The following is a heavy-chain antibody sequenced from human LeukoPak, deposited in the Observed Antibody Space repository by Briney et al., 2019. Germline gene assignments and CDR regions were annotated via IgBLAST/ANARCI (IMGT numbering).Heavy chain of an antibody. Sequence: GGSLRLSCAASGFTLNSYLMSWVRQAPGRGLEWVANIKKDGSEENYLDSVKGRFTVSRDNAKNSLYLQMNSLRGEDTAVYYCTKDQARGYTNYGDLWGQGTLVTVSS. CDR3: TKDQARGYTNYGDL. V-gene: IGHV3-7*01. D-gene: IGHD5-12*01. CDR2: IKKDGSEE. J-gene: IGHJ4*02. CDR1: GFTLNSYL.